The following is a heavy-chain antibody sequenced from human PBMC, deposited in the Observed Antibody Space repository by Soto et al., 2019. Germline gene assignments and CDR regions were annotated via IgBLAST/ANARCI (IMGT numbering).Heavy chain of an antibody. J-gene: IGHJ4*02. V-gene: IGHV1-18*01. Sequence: ASVKVSCKASGYTFTSYGISWVRQAPGQGLEWMGWISAYNDNTNYAQKLQGRVTMTTDTSTTTAYMELRSLRSDDTAVYYCARDVMMRDYDSSGYYYWGQGTLVTVSS. D-gene: IGHD3-22*01. CDR3: ARDVMMRDYDSSGYYY. CDR2: ISAYNDNT. CDR1: GYTFTSYG.